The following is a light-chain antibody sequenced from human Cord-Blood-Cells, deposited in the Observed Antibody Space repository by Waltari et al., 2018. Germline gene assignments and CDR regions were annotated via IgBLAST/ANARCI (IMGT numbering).Light chain of an antibody. CDR3: QQYDNLPLT. Sequence: DIQMTQSPSSLSASVGDRVTNTCQASQDISNYLNWYHQKPGKAPKLLIYDASNLETGVPSRFSGSGSGTDFTFTISSLQPEDIATYYCQQYDNLPLTFGGGTKVEIK. J-gene: IGKJ4*01. CDR1: QDISNY. V-gene: IGKV1-33*01. CDR2: DAS.